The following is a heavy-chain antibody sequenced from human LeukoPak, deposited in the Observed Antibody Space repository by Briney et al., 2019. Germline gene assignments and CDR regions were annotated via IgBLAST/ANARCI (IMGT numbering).Heavy chain of an antibody. V-gene: IGHV3-53*05. Sequence: GGSLRLSCAASGFTVSSNYMSWVRQAPGKGLEWVSVIYSGGSTYYADSVKGRFTISRDNSKNTLYLQMNSLRAEDTAVYYCARDGCSSTSCRRGFDPWGQGTLVTVSS. J-gene: IGHJ5*02. CDR2: IYSGGST. D-gene: IGHD2-2*01. CDR1: GFTVSSNY. CDR3: ARDGCSSTSCRRGFDP.